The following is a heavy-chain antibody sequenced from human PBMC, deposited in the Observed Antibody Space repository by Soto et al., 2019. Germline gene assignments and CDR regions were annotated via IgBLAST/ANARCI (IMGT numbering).Heavy chain of an antibody. CDR1: GGTFSSYT. CDR2: IIPILGMA. V-gene: IGHV1-69*02. CDR3: ASDWNYFFNY. J-gene: IGHJ4*02. D-gene: IGHD1-7*01. Sequence: QVQLVQSGAEVKKPGSSVKVSCKASGGTFSSYTISWVRQAPGQGLEWLGRIIPILGMANYAQKFQGRVTITADKSTSTAYMELSSLRSEDTAVYYCASDWNYFFNYWGQGTLVTVSS.